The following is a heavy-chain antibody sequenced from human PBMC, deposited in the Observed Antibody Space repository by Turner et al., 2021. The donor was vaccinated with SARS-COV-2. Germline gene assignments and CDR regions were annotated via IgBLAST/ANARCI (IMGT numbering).Heavy chain of an antibody. CDR1: GFTVSSYA. J-gene: IGHJ4*02. CDR3: ARGVAVYGEHRPLDY. Sequence: QVQLVESGGRVVQPGRSLRLPCAAVGFTVSSYAMHGVRRAPGKGLEWVAVMSFDGSIKYYADSVKGRLTSSRDNSKNTLYLQMNSLSAEDTDVYYCARGVAVYGEHRPLDYWGQGTLVTVSS. V-gene: IGHV3-30-3*01. D-gene: IGHD4-17*01. CDR2: MSFDGSIK.